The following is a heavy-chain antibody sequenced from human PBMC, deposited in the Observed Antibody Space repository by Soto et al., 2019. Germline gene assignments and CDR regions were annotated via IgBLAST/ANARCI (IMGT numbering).Heavy chain of an antibody. J-gene: IGHJ4*02. CDR2: IIPIFGTA. CDR3: ARRRDYVWGALGY. D-gene: IGHD3-16*01. Sequence: SVKVSCKASGCTFSIYAISCVLPPPGQGLEWMGGIIPIFGTANYAQKFQGRVTITADESTSTAYMELSSLRSEDTAVYYCARRRDYVWGALGYWGQGTLVTVSS. V-gene: IGHV1-69*13. CDR1: GCTFSIYA.